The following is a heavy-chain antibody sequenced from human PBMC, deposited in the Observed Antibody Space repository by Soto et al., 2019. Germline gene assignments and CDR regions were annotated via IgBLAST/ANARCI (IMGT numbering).Heavy chain of an antibody. CDR3: VKAVYTSGLL. V-gene: IGHV3-23*01. Sequence: VQLLESGGGLIQPGGSLRLSCVASGFTFSSYAMNWVRQGPGTGLEWVAVIDSDDGKTYYANAVKGRFSISRDNSKNTLFLQMNSLRVEDTATYYCVKAVYTSGLLWGQGTLLTV. CDR2: IDSDDGKT. CDR1: GFTFSSYA. D-gene: IGHD4-4*01. J-gene: IGHJ4*02.